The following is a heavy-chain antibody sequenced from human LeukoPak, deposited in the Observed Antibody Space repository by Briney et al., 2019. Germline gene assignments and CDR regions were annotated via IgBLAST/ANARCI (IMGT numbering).Heavy chain of an antibody. Sequence: ASVKVSCKASGYTFTGYYMHWVRQAPGQGLEWMGWINPNSGGTNYAQKFQGRVTMTRDTSISTAYMELSRLRSDDTAVYYCAGSLGYCTSNVCYLKYWGQGTLVTVSS. CDR3: AGSLGYCTSNVCYLKY. CDR2: INPNSGGT. D-gene: IGHD2-8*01. CDR1: GYTFTGYY. J-gene: IGHJ4*02. V-gene: IGHV1-2*02.